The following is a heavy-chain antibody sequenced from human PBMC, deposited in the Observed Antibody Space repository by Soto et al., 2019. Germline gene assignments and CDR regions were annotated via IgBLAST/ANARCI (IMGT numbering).Heavy chain of an antibody. CDR3: ARDTGPCGDSSY. D-gene: IGHD4-17*01. CDR1: GYTFTGFY. Sequence: GSSVKVSCKDSGYTFTGFYMHWVRQAPGQGLEWMGWINPNNGGTNYVQKFQDRVTMTRDTSITTAYMELSGLRSDDTAVYYCARDTGPCGDSSYWGQGTLVTVSS. CDR2: INPNNGGT. V-gene: IGHV1-2*02. J-gene: IGHJ4*02.